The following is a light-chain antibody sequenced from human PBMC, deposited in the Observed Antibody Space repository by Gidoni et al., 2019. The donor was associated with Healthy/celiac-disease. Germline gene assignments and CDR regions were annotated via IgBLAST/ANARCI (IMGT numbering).Light chain of an antibody. CDR2: EGS. J-gene: IGLJ2*01. CDR3: CSYAGSSTSVV. CDR1: SSDVGSYNL. Sequence: QSALTQPAYVSGSPGQSITISCTGTSSDVGSYNLVSWYQQLPGKAPKLMIYEGSKRPSGVSKRFSGSKSGNTASLTISGLQAEDEADYYCCSYAGSSTSVVFGGGTKLTVL. V-gene: IGLV2-23*01.